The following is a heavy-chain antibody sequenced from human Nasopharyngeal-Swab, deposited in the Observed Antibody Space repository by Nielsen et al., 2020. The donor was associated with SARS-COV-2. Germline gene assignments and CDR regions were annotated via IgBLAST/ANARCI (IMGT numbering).Heavy chain of an antibody. D-gene: IGHD1-7*01. Sequence: GESLKISCKGSGYSFSSYWTGWVRQLPGKGLEWMGIMYPRDSDTRYSPSFQGQVTISADKSISTAYLQWSSLKASDTAMYYCATAYNGNYYWDYWGQGTLVTVSS. CDR1: GYSFSSYW. V-gene: IGHV5-51*01. CDR3: ATAYNGNYYWDY. CDR2: MYPRDSDT. J-gene: IGHJ4*02.